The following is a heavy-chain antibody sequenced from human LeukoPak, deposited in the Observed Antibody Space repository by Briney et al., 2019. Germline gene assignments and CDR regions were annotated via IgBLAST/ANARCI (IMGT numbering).Heavy chain of an antibody. V-gene: IGHV4-39*07. CDR3: ARDVVVITADAFDI. CDR1: GASISGSGYY. J-gene: IGHJ3*02. CDR2: IYYTGST. Sequence: SETLSLTCAVSGASISGSGYYLGWIRQPPGKGLEWIGNIYYTGSTYYNASLQSRVTISIDMSKNQFSLRLSSVTAADTAVYYCARDVVVITADAFDIWGQGTMVTVSS. D-gene: IGHD3-22*01.